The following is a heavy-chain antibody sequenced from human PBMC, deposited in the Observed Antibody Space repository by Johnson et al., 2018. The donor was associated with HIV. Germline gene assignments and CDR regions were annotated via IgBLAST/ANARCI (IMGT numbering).Heavy chain of an antibody. Sequence: VQLLESGGGLVQPGGSLRLSCAASGFSFRDYAINWVRQSPGKGLEWVSIISGSGGATNYADSVKGRFTISRDNSKNTLYLQMNSLRAEDTAVYYCARMVGGEAFDIWGQGTMVTVSS. CDR3: ARMVGGEAFDI. V-gene: IGHV3-23*01. D-gene: IGHD1-26*01. CDR2: ISGSGGAT. CDR1: GFSFRDYA. J-gene: IGHJ3*02.